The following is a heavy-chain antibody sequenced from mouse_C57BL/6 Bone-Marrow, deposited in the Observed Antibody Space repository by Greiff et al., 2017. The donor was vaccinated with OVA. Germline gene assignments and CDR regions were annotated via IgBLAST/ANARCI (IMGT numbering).Heavy chain of an antibody. Sequence: DVKLVESGEGLVKPGGSLKLSCAASGFTFSSYAMSWVRQTPEKRLEWVAYISSGGDYIYYADTVKGRFTISRDNARNTLYRQMSSLKSEDTAMYYCTRDYYGNYVPYYYAMDDWGQGTSVTVSS. CDR2: ISSGGDYI. V-gene: IGHV5-9-1*02. CDR1: GFTFSSYA. D-gene: IGHD2-1*01. J-gene: IGHJ4*01. CDR3: TRDYYGNYVPYYYAMDD.